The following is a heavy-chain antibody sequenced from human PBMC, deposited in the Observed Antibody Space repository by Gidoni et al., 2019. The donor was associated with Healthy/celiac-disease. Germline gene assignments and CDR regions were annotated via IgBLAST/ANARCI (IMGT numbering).Heavy chain of an antibody. CDR3: ARVDPNWVKHGDYGLWSDY. CDR1: GFTFSSYS. J-gene: IGHJ4*02. V-gene: IGHV3-21*01. CDR2: ISSSSSYI. D-gene: IGHD4-17*01. Sequence: EVQLVESGGGLVKPGGSLRLSCAASGFTFSSYSMNWVRQAPGKGLEWVSSISSSSSYIYYADSVKGRFTISRDNAKNSLYLQMNSLRAEDTAVYYCARVDPNWVKHGDYGLWSDYWGQGTLVTVSS.